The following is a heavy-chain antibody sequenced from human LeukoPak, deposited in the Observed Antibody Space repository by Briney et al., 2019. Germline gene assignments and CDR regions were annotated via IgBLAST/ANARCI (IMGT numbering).Heavy chain of an antibody. CDR2: ISYDGSNK. Sequence: GGSLRLSCAASGFTFSSYAMHWVRQAPGKGLEWVAVISYDGSNKYYADSVKGRLTISRDNSKNTLYLQMNSLRAEDTAVYYCARWRGDDYGDYDCFDYWGQGTLVTVSS. J-gene: IGHJ4*02. CDR3: ARWRGDDYGDYDCFDY. D-gene: IGHD4-17*01. CDR1: GFTFSSYA. V-gene: IGHV3-30*04.